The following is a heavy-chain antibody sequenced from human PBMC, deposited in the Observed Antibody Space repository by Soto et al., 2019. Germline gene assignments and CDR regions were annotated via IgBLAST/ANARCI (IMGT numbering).Heavy chain of an antibody. CDR3: ARSTYCSGGSCYPVKKYWSSDL. V-gene: IGHV3-21*01. CDR1: GFTFSSYS. CDR2: ISSSSSYI. Sequence: LRLSFAASGFTFSSYSMNWVRQAPGKGLEWVSSISSSSSYIYYADSVKGRFTISRDNAKNSLYLQMNSLRAEDTAVYYCARSTYCSGGSCYPVKKYWSSDLSGPGTLVTVSS. J-gene: IGHJ2*01. D-gene: IGHD2-15*01.